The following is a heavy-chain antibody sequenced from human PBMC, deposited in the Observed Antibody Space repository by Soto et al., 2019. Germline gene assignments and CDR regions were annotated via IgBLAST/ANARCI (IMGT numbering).Heavy chain of an antibody. V-gene: IGHV3-23*01. CDR2: ISGSGGST. J-gene: IGHJ4*02. CDR3: ASRAIVATLQYFDY. Sequence: GGSLRLSCAVSGFTFSSYAMTWVRQAPGKGLEWVSTISGSGGSTYYADSVKGRLTISRDSSKNTLYLQMNSLRAEDTALYYCASRAIVATLQYFDYWGQGTLVTVSS. CDR1: GFTFSSYA. D-gene: IGHD5-12*01.